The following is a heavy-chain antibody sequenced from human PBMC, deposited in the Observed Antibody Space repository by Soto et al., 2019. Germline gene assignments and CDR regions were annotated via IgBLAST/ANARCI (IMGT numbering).Heavy chain of an antibody. CDR1: GFTLSSYA. CDR2: ISGSGGNT. J-gene: IGHJ6*02. Sequence: GGSLRLSCAASGFTLSSYAMTWVRQAPGKGLEWVSAISGSGGNTDYTDSVKGRFTISRDTSKNTLYLQMNSLRAEDTAVYYCAKAVFSYYYYGMDVWGQGTTVTVSS. D-gene: IGHD2-8*01. CDR3: AKAVFSYYYYGMDV. V-gene: IGHV3-23*01.